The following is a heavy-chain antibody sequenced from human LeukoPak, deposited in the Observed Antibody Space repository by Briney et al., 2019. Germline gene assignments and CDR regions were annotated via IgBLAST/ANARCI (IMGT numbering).Heavy chain of an antibody. V-gene: IGHV3-74*01. Sequence: GGSLSLACAASGFTFSSYWMHWVRQAPGKGLVWVSRINSDGSSLSYADSVKGRFTISRDNAKNTLYLQMNSLRADDTAVYYCTPGSGSYFGWFDPWGLGTLVTVSS. J-gene: IGHJ5*02. CDR1: GFTFSSYW. CDR2: INSDGSSL. CDR3: TPGSGSYFGWFDP. D-gene: IGHD3-10*01.